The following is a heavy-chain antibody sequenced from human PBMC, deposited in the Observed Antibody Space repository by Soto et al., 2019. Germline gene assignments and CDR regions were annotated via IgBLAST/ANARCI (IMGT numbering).Heavy chain of an antibody. J-gene: IGHJ3*02. CDR1: GFTFHDHA. CDR2: STWNGGSL. V-gene: IGHV3-9*01. Sequence: EEQLVESGGALVQPGGSLRLSCVASGFTFHDHAMHWVRQVPGKGLEWVSFSTWNGGSLSYAESIKGRFTISRDNTKNRLSLKIASLNSDDTAFYYCTKEYCTVGSCAFDIWGQGTVVTVSS. D-gene: IGHD2-15*01. CDR3: TKEYCTVGSCAFDI.